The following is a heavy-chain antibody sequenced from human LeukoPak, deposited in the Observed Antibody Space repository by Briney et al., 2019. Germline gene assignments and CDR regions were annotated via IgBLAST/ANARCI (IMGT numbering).Heavy chain of an antibody. J-gene: IGHJ4*02. CDR3: TGGALDY. CDR1: RFTFSGYA. V-gene: IGHV3-7*04. Sequence: SGGSLRLSCAASRFTFSGYAMNWVRQAPGKGLEWVAKISQDGRDQHFVDSVKGRFTISRDNAKNLLFLQMDSLRAEDTAVYYCTGGALDYWGPGTLVTVSS. CDR2: ISQDGRDQ.